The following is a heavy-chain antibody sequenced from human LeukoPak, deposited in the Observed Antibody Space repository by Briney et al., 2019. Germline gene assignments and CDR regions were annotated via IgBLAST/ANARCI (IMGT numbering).Heavy chain of an antibody. V-gene: IGHV3-23*01. D-gene: IGHD3-9*01. CDR3: ATPNKYYDILTGPFDI. CDR1: GFTFSSYP. J-gene: IGHJ3*02. Sequence: SGGSLRLSCAASGFTFSSYPMSWVRQAPGKGLEWVSAISGSGGSTYYADSVKGRFTISRDNSKNTLYLQMNSLRAEDTAVYYCATPNKYYDILTGPFDIWGQGTMVTVSS. CDR2: ISGSGGST.